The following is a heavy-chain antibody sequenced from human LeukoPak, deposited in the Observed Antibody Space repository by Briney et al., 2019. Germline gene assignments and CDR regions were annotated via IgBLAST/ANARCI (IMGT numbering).Heavy chain of an antibody. CDR2: VSHGGST. CDR1: GGSISSTNW. D-gene: IGHD4/OR15-4a*01. V-gene: IGHV4/OR15-8*01. CDR3: AREQQLVRGAFDV. J-gene: IGHJ6*01. Sequence: SETLSLTCVVSGGSISSTNWWNWVRQSAGKGLEWIGEVSHGGSTNYSPSLKSRVTLSMDKSKNQFSLKLTSVTVADVAVYYCAREQQLVRGAFDVWGQGTPVTVAS.